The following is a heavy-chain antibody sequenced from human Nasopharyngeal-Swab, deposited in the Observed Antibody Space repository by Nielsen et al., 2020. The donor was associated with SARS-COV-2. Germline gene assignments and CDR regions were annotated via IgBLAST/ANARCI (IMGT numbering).Heavy chain of an antibody. CDR2: ISYDGSNK. J-gene: IGHJ6*03. Sequence: GGSLRLSCAASGFTFSSYAMHWVRQAPGKGLEWVAVISYDGSNKYYADSVKGRFTISRDNSKNTLYLQMNSLRAEDTAVYYCAKDITGYSSSWFYYYYYMDVWGKGTTVTVSS. CDR3: AKDITGYSSSWFYYYYYMDV. V-gene: IGHV3-30-3*01. CDR1: GFTFSSYA. D-gene: IGHD6-13*01.